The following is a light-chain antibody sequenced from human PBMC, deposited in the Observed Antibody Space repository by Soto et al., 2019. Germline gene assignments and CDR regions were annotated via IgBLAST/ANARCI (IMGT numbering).Light chain of an antibody. Sequence: QSAPTQPASVSGSPGQSITISCTGATSDVGYSNHVSWYQQHPGKVPKLIIYDVNNRPSGVSDRFSGSKSGNTASLTNSGLQSEDDGDYYCSSYTSSDTLVFGGGTELTVL. CDR3: SSYTSSDTLV. CDR1: TSDVGYSNH. J-gene: IGLJ3*02. V-gene: IGLV2-14*01. CDR2: DVN.